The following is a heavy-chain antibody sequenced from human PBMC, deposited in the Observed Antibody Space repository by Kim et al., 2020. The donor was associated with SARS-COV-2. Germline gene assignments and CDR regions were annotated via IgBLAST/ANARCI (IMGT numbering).Heavy chain of an antibody. J-gene: IGHJ3*02. V-gene: IGHV4-61*01. CDR3: ARGTRYCSSTICYTGSFDM. D-gene: IGHD2-2*02. CDR2: IYYSGST. CDR1: GGSVSSGSYF. Sequence: SETLSLTCTVSGGSVSSGSYFWAWIRQPPGGGLEWIGFIYYSGSTNYNPSLKSRVTISLDASKNQFSLKLTSVTTADTAVYYCARGTRYCSSTICYTGSFDMWGQGEIVTVS.